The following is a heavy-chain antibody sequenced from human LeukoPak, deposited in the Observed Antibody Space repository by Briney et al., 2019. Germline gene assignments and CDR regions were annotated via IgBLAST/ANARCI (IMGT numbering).Heavy chain of an antibody. J-gene: IGHJ4*02. CDR1: GFTFSGHW. CDR3: TRDRSRAEDD. CDR2: INQGGSDK. V-gene: IGHV3-7*01. Sequence: GGSLRLSCAASGFTFSGHWMSWVRQAPGKGLEWVAHINQGGSDKYFVDSVKSRFTISKDNANNLLYRQMNSLRGEDTAVYYCTRDRSRAEDDWGQGTLVTVS. D-gene: IGHD1-14*01.